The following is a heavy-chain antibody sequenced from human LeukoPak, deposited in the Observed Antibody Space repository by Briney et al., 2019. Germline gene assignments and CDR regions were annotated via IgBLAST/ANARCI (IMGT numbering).Heavy chain of an antibody. CDR3: AKPHYYDSSGYYSNDY. J-gene: IGHJ4*02. Sequence: PGGSLRLSCETSGFTFSNYAMSWVRQAPGRGLEWVSGISYGDGGTYYADSVKGRFTISRDNSRHTLNLQMNSLRAEDTAIYFCAKPHYYDSSGYYSNDYWGQGILVTVSS. V-gene: IGHV3-23*01. D-gene: IGHD3-22*01. CDR2: ISYGDGGT. CDR1: GFTFSNYA.